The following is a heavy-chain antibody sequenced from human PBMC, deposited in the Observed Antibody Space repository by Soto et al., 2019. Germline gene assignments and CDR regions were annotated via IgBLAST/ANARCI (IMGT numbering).Heavy chain of an antibody. D-gene: IGHD3-10*01. CDR3: ARFYGSGSYDYYYGMDV. V-gene: IGHV3-7*01. Sequence: EVQLVESGGGLVQPGGSLRLSCAASGFTFSSYWMSWVRQAPGKGLEWVANIKQDGSEKYYVDSVKGRFTISRDNAKNSLYMQMNSLRAEDTAVYYCARFYGSGSYDYYYGMDVWGQGTTVTVSS. CDR2: IKQDGSEK. CDR1: GFTFSSYW. J-gene: IGHJ6*02.